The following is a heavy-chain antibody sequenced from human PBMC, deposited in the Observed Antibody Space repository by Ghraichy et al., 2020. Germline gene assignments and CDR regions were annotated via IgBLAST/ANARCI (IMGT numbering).Heavy chain of an antibody. CDR2: IYYSGST. Sequence: GSLRLSCTVSGGSISSYYWSWIRQPPGKGLEWIGYIYYSGSTNYNPSLKSRVTISVDTSKNQFSLKLSSVTAADTAVYYCARGTDFWSGYYLYYFDYWGQGTLVTVSS. CDR3: ARGTDFWSGYYLYYFDY. D-gene: IGHD3-3*01. J-gene: IGHJ4*02. CDR1: GGSISSYY. V-gene: IGHV4-59*01.